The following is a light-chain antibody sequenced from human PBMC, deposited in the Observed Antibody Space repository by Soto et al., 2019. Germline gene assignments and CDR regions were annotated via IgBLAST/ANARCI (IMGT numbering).Light chain of an antibody. CDR2: GAS. CDR3: QQYDSSPKT. Sequence: EIVLTQSPRTLSLSAGERATLSCRASQSVSSSYLAWYQQKPGQAPRLLIYGASSRATGIPDRFSGSGSGTDFTLTISRLETEDFAVYYCQQYDSSPKTFGQGTKVDIK. J-gene: IGKJ1*01. V-gene: IGKV3-20*01. CDR1: QSVSSSY.